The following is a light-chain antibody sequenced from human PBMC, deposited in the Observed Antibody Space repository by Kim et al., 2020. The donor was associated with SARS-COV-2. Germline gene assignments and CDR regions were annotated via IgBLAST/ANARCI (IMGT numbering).Light chain of an antibody. CDR3: LQYFITPYT. J-gene: IGKJ2*01. CDR1: QRILFSSNNNDL. Sequence: DIVMTQSPASLAVSLGERAIISCKSSQRILFSSNNNDLLAWYQQKPGQPPKVLIFWASTRASGVPDRFSASGSGTEFTLTINNLQPEDVAVYYCLQYFITPYTFGQGTKLEI. CDR2: WAS. V-gene: IGKV4-1*01.